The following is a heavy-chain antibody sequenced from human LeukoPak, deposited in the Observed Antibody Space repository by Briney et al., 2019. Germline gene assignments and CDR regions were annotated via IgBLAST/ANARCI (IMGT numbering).Heavy chain of an antibody. CDR2: IRYDGNNK. V-gene: IGHV3-30*02. J-gene: IGHJ3*02. Sequence: GGSLRLSCAASGFTFSNYGIHWVRQAPGKGLEWVAFIRYDGNNKYYADSVKGRFTISRDNSKNTLYLQMNSLRAEDTAVYYCAKLSGSWTNDAFDIWGQGTMVTVSS. CDR1: GFTFSNYG. D-gene: IGHD1-26*01. CDR3: AKLSGSWTNDAFDI.